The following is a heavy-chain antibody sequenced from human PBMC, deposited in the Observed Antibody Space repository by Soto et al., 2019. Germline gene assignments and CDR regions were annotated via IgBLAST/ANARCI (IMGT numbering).Heavy chain of an antibody. CDR1: GGSISSYY. Sequence: PSETLSLTCTVSGGSISSYYWSWIRQPPGKGLEWIGYIYYSGSTNYNPSLKSRVTISVDTSKNQFSPKLSSVTAADTAVYYCARGRRAYDAFDIWGQGTMVTVSS. CDR3: ARGRRAYDAFDI. V-gene: IGHV4-59*01. J-gene: IGHJ3*02. CDR2: IYYSGST.